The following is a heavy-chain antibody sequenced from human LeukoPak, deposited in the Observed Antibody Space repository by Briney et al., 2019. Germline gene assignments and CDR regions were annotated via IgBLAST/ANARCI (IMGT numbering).Heavy chain of an antibody. V-gene: IGHV1-69*06. CDR3: ARDGEYYYDSSGYYYYYYMDV. Sequence: SVKVSCKASGGTFSSYAISWVRQAPGQGLEWMGGIIPIFGTANYAQKFQGRVTITADKSTSTAYMELSSLRSEDTAVYYCARDGEYYYDSSGYYYYYYMDVWGKGTTVTVSS. D-gene: IGHD3-22*01. CDR1: GGTFSSYA. J-gene: IGHJ6*03. CDR2: IIPIFGTA.